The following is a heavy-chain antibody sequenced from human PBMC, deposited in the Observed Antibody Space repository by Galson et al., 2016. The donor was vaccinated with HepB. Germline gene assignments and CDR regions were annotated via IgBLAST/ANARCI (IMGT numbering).Heavy chain of an antibody. Sequence: TLSLTCTVSGDSISSGGSYWNWLRQHPGKGLEWVGYIYSDGSTYYNPSLKSRLIISVDTSKNQISLKLSSVTAADTAVYYWASDLSAGRWWFDPWGQGTLVTVSA. V-gene: IGHV4-31*03. CDR3: ASDLSAGRWWFDP. CDR1: GDSISSGGSY. CDR2: IYSDGST. J-gene: IGHJ5*02. D-gene: IGHD6-19*01.